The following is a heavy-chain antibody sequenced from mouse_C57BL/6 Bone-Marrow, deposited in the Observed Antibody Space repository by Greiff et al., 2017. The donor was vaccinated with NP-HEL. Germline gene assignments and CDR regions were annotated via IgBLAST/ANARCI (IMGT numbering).Heavy chain of an antibody. D-gene: IGHD1-1*01. CDR3: TPSLLLPSYFDY. CDR2: IDPEDGDT. J-gene: IGHJ2*01. V-gene: IGHV14-1*01. Sequence: DVKLQESGAELVRPGASVKLSCTASGFNIKDYYMHWVKQRPEQGLEWIGRIDPEDGDTEYAPKFQGKATMTADTSSSTAYLQLSSLTSEDTAVYYCTPSLLLPSYFDYWGQGTTLTVSS. CDR1: GFNIKDYY.